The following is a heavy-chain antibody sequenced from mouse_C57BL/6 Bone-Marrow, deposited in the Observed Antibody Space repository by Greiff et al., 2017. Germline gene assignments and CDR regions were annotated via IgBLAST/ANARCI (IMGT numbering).Heavy chain of an antibody. CDR2: IHPNSGST. D-gene: IGHD1-1*01. Sequence: QVQLLQPGAELVKPGASVKLSCKASGYTFTSYWMHWVKQRPGQGLEWIGMIHPNSGSTNYNEKFKSKATLTVDKSSSTAYMQLSSLTSEDSAVDYGAAQVITTVVGGFAYWGQGTLVTVAA. J-gene: IGHJ3*01. CDR1: GYTFTSYW. CDR3: AAQVITTVVGGFAY. V-gene: IGHV1-64*01.